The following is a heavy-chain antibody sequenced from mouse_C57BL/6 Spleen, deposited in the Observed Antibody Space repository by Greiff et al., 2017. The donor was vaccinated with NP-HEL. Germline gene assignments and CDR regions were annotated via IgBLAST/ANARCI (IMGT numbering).Heavy chain of an antibody. CDR3: ARDYYGSSLDY. Sequence: VQLQQSGPELVKPGASVKISCKASGYAFSSSWMNWVKQRPGKGLEWIGRIYPGDGDTNYNAKFKGKATLTADKSSSTAYMQLSSLTSEDSAVYFCARDYYGSSLDYWGQGTTLTVSS. V-gene: IGHV1-82*01. J-gene: IGHJ2*01. CDR2: IYPGDGDT. CDR1: GYAFSSSW. D-gene: IGHD1-1*01.